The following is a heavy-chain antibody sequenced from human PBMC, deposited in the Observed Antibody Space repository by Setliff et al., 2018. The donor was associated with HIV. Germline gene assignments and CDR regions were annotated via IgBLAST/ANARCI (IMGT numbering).Heavy chain of an antibody. D-gene: IGHD3-16*01. CDR1: GYNFTDYD. J-gene: IGHJ4*02. Sequence: ASVKVSCKASGYNFTDYDINWVRQATGQGLEWMGLIDPDRGDTVYAEKFQGRVTITADRSIDIAYMKLSSLTSEDTAMYFCAWGTQRPIDSWGQGTLVTVSS. CDR2: IDPDRGDT. V-gene: IGHV1-8*02. CDR3: AWGTQRPIDS.